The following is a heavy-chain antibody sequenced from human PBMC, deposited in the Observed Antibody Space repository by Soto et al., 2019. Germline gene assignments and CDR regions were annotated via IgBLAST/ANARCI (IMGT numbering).Heavy chain of an antibody. D-gene: IGHD3-16*02. CDR1: GFPFDDFA. J-gene: IGHJ4*02. Sequence: PGGSLRLSCTGSGFPFDDFAINWVRQAPGKGLEWVSSISATGGSTYYAGSVKGRFTISRDNSKNTLFLQMNSLRAEDTAIYYCANAEHPRRSIGFDYWGQGTLVTVSS. CDR2: ISATGGST. V-gene: IGHV3-23*01. CDR3: ANAEHPRRSIGFDY.